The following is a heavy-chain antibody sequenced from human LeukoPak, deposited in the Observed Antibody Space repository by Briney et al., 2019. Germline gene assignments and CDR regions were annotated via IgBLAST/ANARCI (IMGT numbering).Heavy chain of an antibody. CDR3: AKATWGGSGSYFDH. CDR2: ISGSSGST. V-gene: IGHV3-23*01. J-gene: IGHJ4*02. D-gene: IGHD1-26*01. Sequence: GGSLRLSCAASGFTFSSYAMSWVRQAPGKGLEWVSGISGSSGSTYYADSVKGRFTISRDNPKNTLYPQMNSLRAEDTAVYYCAKATWGGSGSYFDHWGQGTLVTVSS. CDR1: GFTFSSYA.